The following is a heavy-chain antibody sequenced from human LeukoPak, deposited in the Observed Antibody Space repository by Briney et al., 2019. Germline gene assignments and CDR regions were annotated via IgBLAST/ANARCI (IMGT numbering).Heavy chain of an antibody. J-gene: IGHJ5*02. CDR1: GFTFSSYS. D-gene: IGHD2-2*01. V-gene: IGHV3-48*04. CDR2: INSGGNSK. CDR3: ARGHIVVVPSVGNWFDP. Sequence: PGGSLRLSCAASGFTFSSYSMSWIRQAPGKGLEWVSDINSGGNSKYYADSVKGRFTISRDNAKNSLYLQMNSLRAEDTAVYYCARGHIVVVPSVGNWFDPWGQGALVTVSS.